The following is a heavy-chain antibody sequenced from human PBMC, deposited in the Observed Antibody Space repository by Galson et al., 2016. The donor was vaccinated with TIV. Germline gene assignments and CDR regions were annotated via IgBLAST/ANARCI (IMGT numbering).Heavy chain of an antibody. CDR1: GYTFTHYF. CDR2: ISPDSGDT. V-gene: IGHV1-2*02. J-gene: IGHJ3*01. CDR3: ARGAYPVTPSPFDV. D-gene: IGHD4-17*01. Sequence: SVKVSCKASGYTFTHYFVHWVRQAPGQGLEWMGWISPDSGDTNYAQKSQGRVTMTSDTSINTAYMELSNLKTDDTAVYYCARGAYPVTPSPFDVWGQGTLVTVSS.